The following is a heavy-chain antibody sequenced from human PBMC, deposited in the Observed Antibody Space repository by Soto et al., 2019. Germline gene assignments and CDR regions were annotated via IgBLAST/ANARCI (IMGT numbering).Heavy chain of an antibody. J-gene: IGHJ6*02. Sequence: QVQLVQSGAEVKKPGASVKVSCKASGYTFTSYYMHWVRQAPGQGLEWMGIINPSGGSTSYAQKFQGRVTMTRDTSTSTVYMELSSLRSEDTAVYYCARASFTTGTYFYYYGMDVWGQGTTVTVSS. D-gene: IGHD1-1*01. V-gene: IGHV1-46*01. CDR2: INPSGGST. CDR3: ARASFTTGTYFYYYGMDV. CDR1: GYTFTSYY.